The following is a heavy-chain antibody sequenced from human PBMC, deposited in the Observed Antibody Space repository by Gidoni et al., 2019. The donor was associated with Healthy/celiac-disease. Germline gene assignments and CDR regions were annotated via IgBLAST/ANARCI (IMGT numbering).Heavy chain of an antibody. D-gene: IGHD2-15*01. CDR1: AFPFSSYG. CDR3: AKAAFLCSGGSCYLDY. CDR2: ISYDGSNK. Sequence: QVQLVESGGGVVQPGRSLRLSCAASAFPFSSYGMHWVRQAPGKGLEWVAVISYDGSNKYYADSVKGRFTISRDNSKNTLYLQMNSLRAEDTAVYYCAKAAFLCSGGSCYLDYWGQGTLVTVSS. V-gene: IGHV3-30*18. J-gene: IGHJ4*02.